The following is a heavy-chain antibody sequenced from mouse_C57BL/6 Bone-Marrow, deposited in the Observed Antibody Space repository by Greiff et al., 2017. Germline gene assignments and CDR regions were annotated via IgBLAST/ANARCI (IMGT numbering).Heavy chain of an antibody. CDR2: ISDGGSYT. D-gene: IGHD2-3*01. Sequence: EVKLMESGGGLVKPGGSLKLSCAASGFTFSSYAMSWVRQTPEKRLEWVATISDGGSYTYYPDNVKGRFTISRDNAKNNLYLQMSHLKSEDTAMYYCARDGWGYFDVRGTGTTVTVSS. V-gene: IGHV5-4*01. CDR3: ARDGWGYFDV. CDR1: GFTFSSYA. J-gene: IGHJ1*03.